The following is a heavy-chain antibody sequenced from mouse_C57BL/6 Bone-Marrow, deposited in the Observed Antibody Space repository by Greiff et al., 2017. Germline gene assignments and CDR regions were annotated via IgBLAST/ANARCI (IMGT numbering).Heavy chain of an antibody. D-gene: IGHD2-3*01. CDR1: GYTFTSYW. CDR3: ARSGDGYYLNYFDY. CDR2: IHPNSGST. J-gene: IGHJ2*01. Sequence: VQLQQPGAELVKPGASVKLSCKASGYTFTSYWMHWVKQRPGQGLEWIGMIHPNSGSTNYNEKFKSKATLSVDKSSSTAYMQLISLTSEYSAVYYCARSGDGYYLNYFDYWGQGTTLTVSS. V-gene: IGHV1-64*01.